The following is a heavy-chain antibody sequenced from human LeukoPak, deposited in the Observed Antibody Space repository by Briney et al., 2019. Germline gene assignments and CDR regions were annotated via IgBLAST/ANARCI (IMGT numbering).Heavy chain of an antibody. D-gene: IGHD6-13*01. J-gene: IGHJ4*02. V-gene: IGHV3-66*01. Sequence: GRSLRPSCAASGFTASSNYMSWVRHAPGKGLEWVSVIYSGGSTYYAASVKGRFTISRDNSKNTLYLQMNSLRAEDTAVYYCARDWGDRAAAGPIDCWGQGTLVTVSS. CDR3: ARDWGDRAAAGPIDC. CDR2: IYSGGST. CDR1: GFTASSNY.